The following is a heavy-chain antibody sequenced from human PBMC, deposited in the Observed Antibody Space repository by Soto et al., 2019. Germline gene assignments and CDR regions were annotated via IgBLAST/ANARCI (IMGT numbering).Heavy chain of an antibody. Sequence: SQTLSLTCAISGDSVSSNSAAWNWIRQSPSRGLEWLGRTYYRSKWYNDYAVSVKSRITINPDTSKNQFSLQLNSVTPVDTAVYYCARGGTNYYGSGSFNYYYYYGMDVWGHGTTVTVSS. V-gene: IGHV6-1*01. CDR1: GDSVSSNSAA. J-gene: IGHJ6*02. CDR3: ARGGTNYYGSGSFNYYYYYGMDV. CDR2: TYYRSKWYN. D-gene: IGHD3-10*01.